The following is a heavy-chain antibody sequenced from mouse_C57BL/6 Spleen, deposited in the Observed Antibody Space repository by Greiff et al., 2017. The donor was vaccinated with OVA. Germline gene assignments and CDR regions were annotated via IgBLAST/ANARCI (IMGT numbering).Heavy chain of an antibody. D-gene: IGHD1-1*01. CDR3: TRWGYGSSLDY. J-gene: IGHJ2*01. CDR1: GYTFTDYE. Sequence: QVQLQQSGAELVRPGASVTLSCKASGYTFTDYEMHWVKQTPVHGLEWIGAIDPETGGTAYNQKFKGKAILTADKSSSTAYMELRSLTSEDSAVYYCTRWGYGSSLDYWGQGTTLTVSS. CDR2: IDPETGGT. V-gene: IGHV1-15*01.